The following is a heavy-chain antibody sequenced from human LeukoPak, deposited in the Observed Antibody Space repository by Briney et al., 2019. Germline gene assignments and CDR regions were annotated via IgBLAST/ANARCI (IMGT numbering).Heavy chain of an antibody. CDR2: INHSGSS. J-gene: IGHJ5*01. CDR1: GGSFSGYS. V-gene: IGHV4-34*01. CDR3: ARGPMRSWFDP. Sequence: KPSESLSLTCAVYGGSFSGYSWNWIRQPPGKGLEWIGEINHSGSSKYSPSLKSRVTISLDTSKNQFSLKLTSITAADTAVYYCARGPMRSWFDPWGQGTMVTVSS.